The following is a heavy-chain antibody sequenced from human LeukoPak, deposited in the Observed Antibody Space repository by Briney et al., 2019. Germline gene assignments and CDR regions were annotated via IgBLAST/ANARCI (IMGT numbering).Heavy chain of an antibody. CDR3: ARSGSYRLDY. Sequence: GALRLSCSASGIPFQSLYHNWVRQASRKGLEWVSYISSSSSTIYYADSVKGRFTISRDNAKNSLYLQMNSLRAEDTAVYYCARSGSYRLDYWGQGTLVTVSS. V-gene: IGHV3-48*01. CDR2: ISSSSSTI. J-gene: IGHJ4*02. D-gene: IGHD1-26*01. CDR1: GIPFQSLY.